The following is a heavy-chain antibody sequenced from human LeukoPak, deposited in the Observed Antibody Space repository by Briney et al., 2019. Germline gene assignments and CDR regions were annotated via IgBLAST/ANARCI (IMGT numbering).Heavy chain of an antibody. D-gene: IGHD6-19*01. CDR3: ARYRGRGYIAVAPGTWFDP. Sequence: SETLSLTCTVSGGSISSYYWSWIRQPPGKGLEWIGYIYYSGSTNYNPSLKSRVTISVDTSKNQFSLKLSSVTAADTAVYYCARYRGRGYIAVAPGTWFDPWGQGTLVTVSS. CDR1: GGSISSYY. J-gene: IGHJ5*02. V-gene: IGHV4-59*01. CDR2: IYYSGST.